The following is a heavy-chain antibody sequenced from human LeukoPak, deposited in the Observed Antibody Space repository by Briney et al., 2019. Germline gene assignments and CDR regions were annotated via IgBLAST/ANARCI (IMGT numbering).Heavy chain of an antibody. CDR1: GYTFTGYF. J-gene: IGHJ4*02. CDR3: ARDRGGWYNFDY. D-gene: IGHD6-19*01. CDR2: INPSSGVT. Sequence: AASVKVSCKASGYTFTGYFMHWVRQAPGQGPEWMGWINPSSGVTNYAQKFQGKVTMTRDTSISTVYMELSSLTPDDTAVYYCARDRGGWYNFDYWGQGTLITVSS. V-gene: IGHV1-2*02.